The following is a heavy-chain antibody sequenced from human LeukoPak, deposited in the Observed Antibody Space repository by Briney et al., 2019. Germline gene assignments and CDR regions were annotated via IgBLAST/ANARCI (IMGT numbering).Heavy chain of an antibody. J-gene: IGHJ4*02. V-gene: IGHV3-9*01. Sequence: PGRSLRLSCAASGFTFDDYAMHWVRQAPGKGLEWVSGISWNSGSIGYADSVKGRFTISRDNAKNSLYLQMNSLRAEDTALYYCAKESSGRGYFDYWGQGTLVTVSS. CDR3: AKESSGRGYFDY. CDR1: GFTFDDYA. D-gene: IGHD6-19*01. CDR2: ISWNSGSI.